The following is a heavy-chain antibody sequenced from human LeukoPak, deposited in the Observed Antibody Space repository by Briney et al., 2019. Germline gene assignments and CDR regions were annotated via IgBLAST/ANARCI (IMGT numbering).Heavy chain of an antibody. CDR3: AREGHYYDSSGYYFDY. D-gene: IGHD3-22*01. J-gene: IGHJ4*02. V-gene: IGHV1-18*01. CDR1: GYTFTSYG. CDR2: ISAYNGNT. Sequence: ASVKVSCKASGYTFTSYGISWVRQAPGQGLEWMGWISAYNGNTNYAQKLQGRVTMTTDTSTSTAYMELRSLRSDDTAVYYCAREGHYYDSSGYYFDYWGQGTLVTVSS.